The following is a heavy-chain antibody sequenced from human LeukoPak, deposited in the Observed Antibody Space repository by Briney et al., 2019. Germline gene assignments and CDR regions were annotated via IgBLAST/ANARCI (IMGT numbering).Heavy chain of an antibody. V-gene: IGHV3-30*04. J-gene: IGHJ4*02. CDR3: ARGIEDYYDSLFD. D-gene: IGHD3-22*01. CDR1: GFTFSSYA. Sequence: PGGSLRLSCAASGFTFSSYAMHWVRQAPGKGLEWLAVISYDGSNKYYADSVKGRFTISRDNSKNTLYLQMNSLRAEDTAVYYCARGIEDYYDSLFDWGQGTLVTVSS. CDR2: ISYDGSNK.